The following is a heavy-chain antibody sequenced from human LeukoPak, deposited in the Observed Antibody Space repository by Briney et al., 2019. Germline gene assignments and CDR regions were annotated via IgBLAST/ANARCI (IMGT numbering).Heavy chain of an antibody. J-gene: IGHJ3*02. D-gene: IGHD1-1*01. V-gene: IGHV3-21*01. Sequence: PGGSLRLSCAASGFTFSIFWMNWVRQAPGKGLEWVSSISSSSYIYYADSVKGRFTISRDNAKNSLYLQMNSLRAEDTAVYYCARAASGTYAFDIWGQGTMVTVSS. CDR3: ARAASGTYAFDI. CDR2: ISSSSYI. CDR1: GFTFSIFW.